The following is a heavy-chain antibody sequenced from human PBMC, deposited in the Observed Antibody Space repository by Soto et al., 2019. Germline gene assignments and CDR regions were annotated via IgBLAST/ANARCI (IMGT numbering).Heavy chain of an antibody. Sequence: PGGSLRLSCTASGFTFGDYAMSWFRQAPGQGLEWVGFIRSKAYGGTTEYAASVKGRFTISRDDSKSIAYLQMNSLKTEDTAVYYCTRDTVTHPGYYYYMDVWGKGTTVTVSS. V-gene: IGHV3-49*03. D-gene: IGHD4-4*01. J-gene: IGHJ6*03. CDR3: TRDTVTHPGYYYYMDV. CDR2: IRSKAYGGTT. CDR1: GFTFGDYA.